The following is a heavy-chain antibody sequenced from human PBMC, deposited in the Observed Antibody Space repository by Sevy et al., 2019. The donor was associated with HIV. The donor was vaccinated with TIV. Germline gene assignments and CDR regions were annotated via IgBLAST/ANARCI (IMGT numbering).Heavy chain of an antibody. V-gene: IGHV3-7*01. CDR2: IKPDGSEK. CDR3: AKMRVGATPDAFDI. J-gene: IGHJ3*02. D-gene: IGHD1-26*01. CDR1: GFTFSSYW. Sequence: GGSLRLSCAASGFTFSSYWMSWVRQAPGKGLEWVANIKPDGSEKYYVDSVKGRFTISRDNAKNSLYLQMNSLRAEDTAVYYCAKMRVGATPDAFDIWGQGTMVTVSS.